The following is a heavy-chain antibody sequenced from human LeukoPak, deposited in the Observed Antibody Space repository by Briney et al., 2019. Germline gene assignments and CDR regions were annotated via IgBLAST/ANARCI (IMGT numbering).Heavy chain of an antibody. CDR2: ISTSSSYI. D-gene: IGHD3-16*01. J-gene: IGHJ3*02. Sequence: GGSLRLSCAASGFTFTSYSMNWVRQAPGKGLEWVSSISTSSSYIYYADSVKGRCTISRDNAKNSLYLQMNSLRAEDTAVYYCARDFRGNAFDIWGQGTMVTVSS. CDR3: ARDFRGNAFDI. CDR1: GFTFTSYS. V-gene: IGHV3-21*01.